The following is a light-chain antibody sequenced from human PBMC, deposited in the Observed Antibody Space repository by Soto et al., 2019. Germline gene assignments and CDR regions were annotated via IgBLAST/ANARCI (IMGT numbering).Light chain of an antibody. CDR2: EGS. J-gene: IGLJ2*01. Sequence: QSALTQPASVSGSPGQSITISCTGTSRDVGSYNLVSWYQQHPGKAPKLMIYEGSKRPSGVSNRFSGSKSGNTASLTISGLQGEDEADYYCCSYAGSSTVVFGGGTKVTVL. CDR1: SRDVGSYNL. V-gene: IGLV2-23*01. CDR3: CSYAGSSTVV.